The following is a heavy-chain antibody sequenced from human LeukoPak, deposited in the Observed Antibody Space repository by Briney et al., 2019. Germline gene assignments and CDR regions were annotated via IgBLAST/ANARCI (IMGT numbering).Heavy chain of an antibody. Sequence: GASVKVSCKASGGTFSSYAIGWVRQAPGQGLEWMGGIIPIFGTANYAQKFQGRVTITTDESTSTAYMELSSLRSEDTAVYYCAKAVVGTGGYFQHWGQGTLVTVSS. J-gene: IGHJ1*01. CDR2: IIPIFGTA. CDR3: AKAVVGTGGYFQH. V-gene: IGHV1-69*05. CDR1: GGTFSSYA. D-gene: IGHD6-19*01.